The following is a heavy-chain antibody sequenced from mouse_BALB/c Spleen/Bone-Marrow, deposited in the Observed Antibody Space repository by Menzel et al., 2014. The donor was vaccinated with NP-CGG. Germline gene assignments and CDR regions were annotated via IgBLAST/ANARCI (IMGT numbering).Heavy chain of an antibody. J-gene: IGHJ4*01. CDR3: ARDGYYLFYAMDY. V-gene: IGHV5-6-3*01. Sequence: EVQVVESGGGLVQPGGSLKFSCAASGFTFSSYGMSWVRQTPDKRLELVATINSNGGSTYYPDSVKGRFTISRDNAKNTLYLQMSSLKSEDTAMYYCARDGYYLFYAMDYWGQGTSVTVSS. CDR2: INSNGGST. D-gene: IGHD2-3*01. CDR1: GFTFSSYG.